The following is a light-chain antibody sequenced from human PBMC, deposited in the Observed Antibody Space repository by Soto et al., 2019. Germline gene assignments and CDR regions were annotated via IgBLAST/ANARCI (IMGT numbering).Light chain of an antibody. CDR1: QSVSNNY. V-gene: IGKV3-20*01. CDR2: GAS. CDR3: QQYGRSPLT. Sequence: EIVWPPSPGTLSLSPWERATLSCSASQSVSNNYLAWYQQKPGQAPRLLIYGASNRATGIPDRFSGSGSGTDFTLTISRLEPEDFAVYYCQQYGRSPLTVGGGTKVDIK. J-gene: IGKJ4*01.